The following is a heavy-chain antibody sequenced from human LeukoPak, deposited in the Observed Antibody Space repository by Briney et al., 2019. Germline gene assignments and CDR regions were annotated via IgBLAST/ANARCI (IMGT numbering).Heavy chain of an antibody. CDR3: ARVLRYCSGGNCYSGGLGYMDV. V-gene: IGHV3-11*01. Sequence: GGSLRLSCAASGFTFSDYNMRWIRQAPGKGLGWVSSISRSGSTKYYADSVKGRFTISRDNAKNSLFLQMNSLRAEDTAVYYCARVLRYCSGGNCYSGGLGYMDVWGKGTTVTISS. CDR2: ISRSGSTK. CDR1: GFTFSDYN. J-gene: IGHJ6*03. D-gene: IGHD2-15*01.